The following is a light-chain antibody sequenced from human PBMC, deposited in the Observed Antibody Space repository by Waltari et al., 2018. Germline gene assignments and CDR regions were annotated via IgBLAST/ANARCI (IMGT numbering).Light chain of an antibody. Sequence: DIQMSQSPSSLSASVGDRVTITCRASQGISSYLNWYQQKPGKAPKLLIYYANSLASGVPSRFSGSGSGTEFPITISSLQPEDFATYYCQQGNSNPPWTFGQGTKVEIK. J-gene: IGKJ1*01. CDR3: QQGNSNPPWT. V-gene: IGKV1-39*01. CDR2: YAN. CDR1: QGISSY.